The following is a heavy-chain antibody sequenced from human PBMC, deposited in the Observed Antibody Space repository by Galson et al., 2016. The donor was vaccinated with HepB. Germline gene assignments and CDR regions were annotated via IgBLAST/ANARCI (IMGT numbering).Heavy chain of an antibody. J-gene: IGHJ6*02. Sequence: SLRLSCAATGFTFSIYGMHWVRQAPGKGLEWVTVIWSDASQRYYTDSVKGRFTVSRDNSKNTLYLQMNSRRAEDTAIYYCARAGLGLIHGYGMDVWGQGTTVTVSS. V-gene: IGHV3-33*01. CDR2: IWSDASQR. CDR3: ARAGLGLIHGYGMDV. CDR1: GFTFSIYG. D-gene: IGHD1-26*01.